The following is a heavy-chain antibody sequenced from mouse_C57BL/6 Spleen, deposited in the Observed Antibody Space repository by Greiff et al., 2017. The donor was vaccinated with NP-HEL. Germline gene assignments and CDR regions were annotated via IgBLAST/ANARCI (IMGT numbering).Heavy chain of an antibody. CDR1: GFTFNTYA. J-gene: IGHJ4*01. CDR2: ISPKSSNSAT. V-gene: IGHV10-3*01. CDR3: VGDHDYVAMDY. Sequence: EVQLMESGGGLVQPKASLKLSCAASGFTFNTYAMHWVRQTPGQGLEWIARISPKSSNSATYYAFSVKDTFTISRDDTKSMLYLRMNNLKTEDAAMYYCVGDHDYVAMDYWGQGTSVTVSS.